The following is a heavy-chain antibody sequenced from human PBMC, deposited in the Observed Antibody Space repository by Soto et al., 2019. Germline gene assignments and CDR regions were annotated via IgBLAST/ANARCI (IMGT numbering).Heavy chain of an antibody. Sequence: PGESLKISCKGSGYSFTSYWIGWVRQMPGKGLEWMGIIYPGDSDTRYSPSFQGQVTISADKSISTAYLQWSSLKASDTAMYYCARIVLTGSGYYYYYMDVWGKGTTVTVSS. CDR2: IYPGDSDT. CDR3: ARIVLTGSGYYYYYMDV. CDR1: GYSFTSYW. V-gene: IGHV5-51*01. J-gene: IGHJ6*03. D-gene: IGHD3-9*01.